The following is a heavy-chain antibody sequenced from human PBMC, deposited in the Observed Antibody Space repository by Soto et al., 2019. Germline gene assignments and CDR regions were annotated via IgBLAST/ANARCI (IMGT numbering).Heavy chain of an antibody. J-gene: IGHJ4*02. CDR1: GGTMSSCADY. D-gene: IGHD7-27*01. CDR2: IYYSGST. Sequence: PSETMYITSTFCGGTMSSCADYWSWKSTHPGKGLEWIGYIYYSGSTYYNPSLKSRVTISVDTSKNQFSLKLSSVTAADTAVYYRPRLGPRTPDYRGQGTLVTVSS. V-gene: IGHV4-30-4*08. CDR3: PRLGPRTPDY.